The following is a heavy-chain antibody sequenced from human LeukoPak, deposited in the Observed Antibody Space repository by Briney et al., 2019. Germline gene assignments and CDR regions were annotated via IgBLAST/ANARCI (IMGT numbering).Heavy chain of an antibody. CDR2: ISWSGTSR. CDR3: AKDVSTGGVAPGYFYGLDV. D-gene: IGHD3-16*01. V-gene: IGHV3-20*04. Sequence: GGSLRLSCAASGFTFSSYWMSWVRQAPGKGLEWVSGISWSGTSRGYADSVKGRFTISRDNAKNSLFLQMNSLRDEDTALYYCAKDVSTGGVAPGYFYGLDVWGQGTTVTVSS. CDR1: GFTFSSYW. J-gene: IGHJ6*02.